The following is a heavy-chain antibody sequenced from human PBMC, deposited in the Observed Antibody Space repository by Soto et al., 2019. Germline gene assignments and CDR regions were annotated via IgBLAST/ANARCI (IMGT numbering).Heavy chain of an antibody. V-gene: IGHV1-69*02. D-gene: IGHD5-12*01. J-gene: IGHJ4*02. Sequence: SVKVSCKASGCTFSSYTISWVRQAPGQGLEWMGRIIPILGIANYAQKFQGRVTITADKSTSTAYMELSSLRSEDTAVYYCARHLLSAREYSGYPSAYWGQGALVTVSS. CDR1: GCTFSSYT. CDR2: IIPILGIA. CDR3: ARHLLSAREYSGYPSAY.